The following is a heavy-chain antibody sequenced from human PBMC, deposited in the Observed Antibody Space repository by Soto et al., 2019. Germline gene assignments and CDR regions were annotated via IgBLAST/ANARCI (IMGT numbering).Heavy chain of an antibody. V-gene: IGHV5-51*01. Sequence: PWESLKVSCKCSGNNFHTYWIAWVRQMPGKGLEWMGFIYPHDSDTRYSPSFRGQVTISADKSINTAYLQWTRLKASDTAIYFGARPTDYHYGMQVWGQGTTVTVSS. CDR3: ARPTDYHYGMQV. CDR2: IYPHDSDT. CDR1: GNNFHTYW. D-gene: IGHD4-17*01. J-gene: IGHJ6*02.